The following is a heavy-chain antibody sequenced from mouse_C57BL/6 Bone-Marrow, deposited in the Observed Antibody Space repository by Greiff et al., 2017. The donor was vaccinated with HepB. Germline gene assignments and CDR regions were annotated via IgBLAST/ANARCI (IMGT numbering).Heavy chain of an antibody. J-gene: IGHJ4*01. CDR1: GYAFSSYW. CDR3: ARYYDYDRGYYAMDY. Sequence: QVQLQQSGAELVKPGASVKISCKASGYAFSSYWMNWVKQRPGKGLEWIGQIYPGDGDTNYNGKFQGKATLTADKSSSTAYMQLSSLTSEDSAVYFCARYYDYDRGYYAMDYWGQGTSVTVSS. CDR2: IYPGDGDT. V-gene: IGHV1-80*01. D-gene: IGHD2-4*01.